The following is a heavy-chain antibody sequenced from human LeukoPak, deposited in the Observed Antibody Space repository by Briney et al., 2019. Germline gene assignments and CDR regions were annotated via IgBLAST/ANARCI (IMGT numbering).Heavy chain of an antibody. J-gene: IGHJ4*02. V-gene: IGHV3-23*01. Sequence: GGSLRLSCAASGFTFSTYAMSWVRQAPGKGLEWVSGISGIGSDTYYADSVKGRFTISRDNSKNTLYLQMNSLRAEDTAVYYCAAIRREVLWFGEDEMRDYWGQGTLVTVSS. CDR1: GFTFSTYA. CDR2: ISGIGSDT. D-gene: IGHD3-10*01. CDR3: AAIRREVLWFGEDEMRDY.